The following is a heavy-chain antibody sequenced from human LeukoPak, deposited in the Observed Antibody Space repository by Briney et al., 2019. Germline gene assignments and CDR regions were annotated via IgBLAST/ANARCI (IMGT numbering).Heavy chain of an antibody. V-gene: IGHV3-53*01. D-gene: IGHD2-21*01. CDR2: IYSGGST. J-gene: IGHJ4*02. CDR3: TRGGGGSFPHY. Sequence: GGSLRLSCAASGFTVSSNFLSWVRQPPGKGLEWVSDIYSGGSTYYADSVKGRFTISRDNSKNTLYLQMNSLRAEDTAVYYCTRGGGGSFPHYWGQGTLVAVSS. CDR1: GFTVSSNF.